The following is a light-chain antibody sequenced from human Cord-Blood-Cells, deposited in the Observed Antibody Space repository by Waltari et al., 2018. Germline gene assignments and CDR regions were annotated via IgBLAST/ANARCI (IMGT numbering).Light chain of an antibody. CDR3: CSYAGRSTLV. Sequence: QSALTQPASVSGSPGQSITISCTGTSSDVGSYNLVSWYQQHPGNAPKLMIYEVSKRPSGVSNRFSGSKSGNTASLTISGLQAEDEADCYCCSYAGRSTLVFGGGTKLTVL. V-gene: IGLV2-23*02. CDR1: SSDVGSYNL. J-gene: IGLJ3*02. CDR2: EVS.